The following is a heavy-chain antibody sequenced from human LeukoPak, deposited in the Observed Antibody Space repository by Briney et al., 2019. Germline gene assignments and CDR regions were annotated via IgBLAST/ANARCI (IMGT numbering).Heavy chain of an antibody. Sequence: PGGSLRLSCAASGFTFSDYYMSWIRQAPGQGLECVAYISDSGTPKYYADSVEGRFTISRDNAKKSLNLQMNSLMVEDTAVYYCARGRSVDNWKDAFDIWGQGTMVTVSS. CDR2: ISDSGTPK. CDR1: GFTFSDYY. D-gene: IGHD1-1*01. J-gene: IGHJ3*02. V-gene: IGHV3-11*01. CDR3: ARGRSVDNWKDAFDI.